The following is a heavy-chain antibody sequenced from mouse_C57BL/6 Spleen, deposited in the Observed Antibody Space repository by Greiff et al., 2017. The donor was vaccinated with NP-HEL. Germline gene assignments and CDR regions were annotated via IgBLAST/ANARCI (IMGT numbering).Heavy chain of an antibody. Sequence: VKLQESGAELMKPGASVKLSCKATGYSFTGYWIEWVKQRPGHGLEWIGEILPGSGSTNYNEKFKGKATFTADTSSNTAYMQLSSLTTEDSAIYYCASLLYYYGSSYGAMDYWGQGTSVTVSS. CDR3: ASLLYYYGSSYGAMDY. V-gene: IGHV1-9*01. CDR2: ILPGSGST. CDR1: GYSFTGYW. D-gene: IGHD1-1*01. J-gene: IGHJ4*01.